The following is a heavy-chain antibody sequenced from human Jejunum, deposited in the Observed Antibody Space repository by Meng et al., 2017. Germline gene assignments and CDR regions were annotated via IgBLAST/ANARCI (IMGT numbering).Heavy chain of an antibody. Sequence: GESLKISCAVSGLTFSGSHVHWVRQASGKGLEWVGRITGESNRYATAYAASVKGRFTICRDDSKNTAFLQMNSLKTEDTALYYCTVYTTGHIWGQGTMVTVSS. CDR1: GLTFSGSH. CDR3: TVYTTGHI. V-gene: IGHV3-73*01. D-gene: IGHD2-8*01. J-gene: IGHJ3*02. CDR2: ITGESNRYAT.